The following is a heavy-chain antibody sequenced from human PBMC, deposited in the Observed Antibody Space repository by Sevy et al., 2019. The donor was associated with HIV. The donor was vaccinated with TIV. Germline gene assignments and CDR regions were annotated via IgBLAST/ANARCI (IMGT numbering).Heavy chain of an antibody. Sequence: SETLSLTCAVYGGSFSGYYWSWIRQPPGKGLEWIGEINHSGSTNYNPSLKGRVTISVDTSKNQFSLKLSSVTAADTAVYYCARAPLGITIFGVVTPPLDYWGQGTLVTVSS. D-gene: IGHD3-3*01. CDR1: GGSFSGYY. CDR2: INHSGST. CDR3: ARAPLGITIFGVVTPPLDY. V-gene: IGHV4-34*01. J-gene: IGHJ4*02.